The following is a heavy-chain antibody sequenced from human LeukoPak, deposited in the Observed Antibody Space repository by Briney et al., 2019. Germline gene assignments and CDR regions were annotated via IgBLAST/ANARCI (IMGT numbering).Heavy chain of an antibody. J-gene: IGHJ4*02. Sequence: SVKVSCKASGGTFSSYAISWVRQAPGQGLEWMGGIIPIFGTANYAQKFQGRVTITADKSTSTAYMELSSLRSEDTAVYYCARDWRLWFGGVDYWGQGTLVTVSS. V-gene: IGHV1-69*06. D-gene: IGHD3-10*01. CDR2: IIPIFGTA. CDR1: GGTFSSYA. CDR3: ARDWRLWFGGVDY.